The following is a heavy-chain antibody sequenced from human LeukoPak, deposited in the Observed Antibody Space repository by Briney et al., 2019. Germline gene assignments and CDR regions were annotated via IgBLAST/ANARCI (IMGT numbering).Heavy chain of an antibody. CDR1: GGSISYYY. Sequence: SETLSLTCTVSGGSISYYYWSWIRQSPGKGLEWIGYIYYSGTTNYNPSLKSRVTISVDTSKNQFSLKLSSVTAADTAVYYCARDHLTVVRGGDYYYMDVWGKGTTVTVSS. CDR2: IYYSGTT. CDR3: ARDHLTVVRGGDYYYMDV. V-gene: IGHV4-59*01. J-gene: IGHJ6*03. D-gene: IGHD3-10*01.